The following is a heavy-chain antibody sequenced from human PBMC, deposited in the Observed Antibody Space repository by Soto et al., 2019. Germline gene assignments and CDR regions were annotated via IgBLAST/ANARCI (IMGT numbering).Heavy chain of an antibody. CDR1: GYTFTSYY. Sequence: ASVKVSCKAAGYTFTSYYMHWVRQAPGQGLEWMGRINPSGGSTSYAQKFQGRVTVTRDTSTSKVYMELSSLRSEDTAVYYCASIAVAGTLDYWGQGTLVTVSS. CDR3: ASIAVAGTLDY. D-gene: IGHD6-19*01. J-gene: IGHJ4*02. V-gene: IGHV1-46*03. CDR2: INPSGGST.